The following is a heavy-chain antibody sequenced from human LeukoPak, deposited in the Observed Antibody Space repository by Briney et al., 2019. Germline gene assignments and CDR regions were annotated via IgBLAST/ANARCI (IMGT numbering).Heavy chain of an antibody. D-gene: IGHD6-13*01. Sequence: PGGSLRLSCAASGFTFSSYSMNWVRQAPGKGLEWVSSISSSSSYIYYADSVKGRFTISRDNAKNSLYLQMNSLRAEDTAVYYCARNIAAAGTYTDDHWGQGTLVTVSS. CDR3: ARNIAAAGTYTDDH. CDR2: ISSSSSYI. V-gene: IGHV3-21*01. J-gene: IGHJ4*02. CDR1: GFTFSSYS.